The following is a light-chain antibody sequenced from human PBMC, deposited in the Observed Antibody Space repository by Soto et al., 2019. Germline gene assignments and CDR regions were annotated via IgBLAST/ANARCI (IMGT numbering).Light chain of an antibody. CDR2: AAS. V-gene: IGKV1-5*01. CDR3: QQYNRYSIT. CDR1: QSISSW. Sequence: DIQITQSPSTVSASVGDRVTITCRASQSISSWLAWYQQKPGKAPKGLIYAASGLPSGVPSRFSGSGSGTEFILTINSLQTDDFATYYCQQYNRYSITFGQGTRLEIK. J-gene: IGKJ5*01.